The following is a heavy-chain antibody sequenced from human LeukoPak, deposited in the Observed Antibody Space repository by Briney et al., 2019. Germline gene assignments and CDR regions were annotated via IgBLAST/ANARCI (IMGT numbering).Heavy chain of an antibody. Sequence: SETLSLTCTVSGGSISSGDYYWSWIRQPAGKGLEWIGYIYSSGGTYYNPSLKSRVTISIDTSKNQFSLRLSSVTAADTAVYYCARVPAAMSAFDYWGQGTLVTVSS. CDR2: IYSSGGT. CDR3: ARVPAAMSAFDY. CDR1: GGSISSGDYY. V-gene: IGHV4-30-4*01. J-gene: IGHJ4*02. D-gene: IGHD2-2*01.